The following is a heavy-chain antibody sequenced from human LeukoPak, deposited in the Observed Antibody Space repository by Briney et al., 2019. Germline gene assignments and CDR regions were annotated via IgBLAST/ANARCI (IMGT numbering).Heavy chain of an antibody. D-gene: IGHD3-10*01. V-gene: IGHV3-33*06. J-gene: IGHJ4*02. Sequence: GGSLGLSCAASGFTFSSYGMHWVRQAPGKGLEWVAVIWYDGSNKYYADSVKGRFTISRDNSKNTLYLQMNSLRAEDTAVYYCAKPPRPAGSDGSVSYPDYWGQGTLVTVSS. CDR3: AKPPRPAGSDGSVSYPDY. CDR1: GFTFSSYG. CDR2: IWYDGSNK.